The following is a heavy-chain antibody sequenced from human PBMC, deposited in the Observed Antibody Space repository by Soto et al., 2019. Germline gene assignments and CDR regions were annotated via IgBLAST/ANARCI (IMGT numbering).Heavy chain of an antibody. Sequence: PGESLKISCKASGYNFGGYWIGWVRQMPGKGLEWMGIIFPGDSDTRYSPSFQGQVTISADKSISTVYLQWRSLKASDTAIYFCARGGFIGTRHDYSGQVSRVTFSS. D-gene: IGHD1-7*01. CDR2: IFPGDSDT. CDR1: GYNFGGYW. CDR3: ARGGFIGTRHDY. V-gene: IGHV5-51*01. J-gene: IGHJ4*02.